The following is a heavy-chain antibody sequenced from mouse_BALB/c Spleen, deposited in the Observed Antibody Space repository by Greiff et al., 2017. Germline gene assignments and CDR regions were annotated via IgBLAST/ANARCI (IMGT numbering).Heavy chain of an antibody. CDR3: ARQDYGRGEFDY. CDR2: ISNGGGSS. J-gene: IGHJ2*01. Sequence: EVKLVESGGGLVQPGGSLKLSCAASGFTFSSYTMSWVRQTPEKRLEWVAYISNGGGSSYYPDTVKGRFTISRDNAKNTLYLQMSSLKSEDTAMYYCARQDYGRGEFDYWGQGTTLTVSS. D-gene: IGHD1-1*01. V-gene: IGHV5-12-2*01. CDR1: GFTFSSYT.